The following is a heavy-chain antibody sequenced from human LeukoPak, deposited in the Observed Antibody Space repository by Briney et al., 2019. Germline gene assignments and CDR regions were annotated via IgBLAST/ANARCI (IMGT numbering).Heavy chain of an antibody. D-gene: IGHD6-13*01. CDR1: GFTFSSYW. V-gene: IGHV3-7*01. CDR2: IKQDGSEK. CDR3: ARIGYSSSCFDY. J-gene: IGHJ4*02. Sequence: GGSLRLSCAASGFTFSSYWMSWVRQAPGKGLEWVANIKQDGSEKDYVDSVKGRLTISRDNAKNPVYLQINSLRAKDTAVYYCARIGYSSSCFDYWGQGTLVTVSS.